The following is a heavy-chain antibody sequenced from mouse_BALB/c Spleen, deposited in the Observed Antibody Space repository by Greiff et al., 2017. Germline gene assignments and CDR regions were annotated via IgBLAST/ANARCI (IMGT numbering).Heavy chain of an antibody. V-gene: IGHV1S22*01. CDR1: GYTFTSYW. J-gene: IGHJ3*01. Sequence: LQQPGSELVRPGASVKLSCKASGYTFTSYWMHWVKQRPGQGLEWIGNIYPGSGSTNYDEKFKSKATLTVDTSSSTAYMQLSSLTSEDSAVYYCTRGDGNYVAWFAYWGQGTLVTVSA. CDR2: IYPGSGST. D-gene: IGHD2-1*01. CDR3: TRGDGNYVAWFAY.